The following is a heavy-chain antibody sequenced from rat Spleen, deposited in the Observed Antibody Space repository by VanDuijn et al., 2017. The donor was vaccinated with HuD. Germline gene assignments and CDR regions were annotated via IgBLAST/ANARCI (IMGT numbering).Heavy chain of an antibody. CDR3: ARRGYTTVWYFDF. V-gene: IGHV5-25*01. Sequence: EVQLVASGGVLVQPGRSLKLSCAASGFPFSNYDMAWVRQAPTKGLEWIASISTTGRNTYYRDSVKVRFTVSRDNAKSTLYLQMDSLRSEDTATYYCARRGYTTVWYFDFWGPGTMVTVSS. D-gene: IGHD1-6*01. CDR2: ISTTGRNT. J-gene: IGHJ1*01. CDR1: GFPFSNYD.